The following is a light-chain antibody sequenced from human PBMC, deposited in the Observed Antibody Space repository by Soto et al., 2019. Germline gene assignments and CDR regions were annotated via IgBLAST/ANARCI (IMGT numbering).Light chain of an antibody. CDR1: QDISSF. J-gene: IGKJ5*01. CDR3: QRLNSYPLT. CDR2: AAS. V-gene: IGKV1-9*01. Sequence: IQLTQSPSSLSASIGDRVTITCRASQDISSFLAWYQQKPGKAPKLLIYAASTLQSGVPSRFSGSGSGTDFTLTISSLQPEDFATYFCQRLNSYPLTFGQGTRLEIK.